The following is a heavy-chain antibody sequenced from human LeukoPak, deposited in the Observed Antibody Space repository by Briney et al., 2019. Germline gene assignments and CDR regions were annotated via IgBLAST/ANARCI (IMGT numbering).Heavy chain of an antibody. V-gene: IGHV1-8*01. CDR2: MNPTTGNT. Sequence: GASVEVSCKASGYTFTSYDINWVRQATGQGLEWMGWMNPTTGNTGYAQKFQGRVTMTRNTSISTAYMELSSLRSEDTAVYYCASWCGGDNCYSGYNFWGQGTLVTVSS. J-gene: IGHJ4*02. D-gene: IGHD2-15*01. CDR1: GYTFTSYD. CDR3: ASWCGGDNCYSGYNF.